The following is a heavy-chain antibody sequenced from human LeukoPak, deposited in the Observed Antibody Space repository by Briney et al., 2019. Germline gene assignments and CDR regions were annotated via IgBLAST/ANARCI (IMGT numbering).Heavy chain of an antibody. D-gene: IGHD3-22*01. V-gene: IGHV4-30-2*01. Sequence: SETLSLTCAVSGGSISSGGYSWSWIRQRPGRGLEWIGYIYHSGSTYYNPSLKSRVSISVDRSKNQFSLKLSSVTAADTAVYYCARYTYYDSSGYSEGAFDIWGQGTMVTVSS. CDR2: IYHSGST. CDR1: GGSISSGGYS. J-gene: IGHJ3*02. CDR3: ARYTYYDSSGYSEGAFDI.